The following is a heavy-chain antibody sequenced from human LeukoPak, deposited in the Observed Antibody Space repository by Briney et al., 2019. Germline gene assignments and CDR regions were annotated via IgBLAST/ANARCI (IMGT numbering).Heavy chain of an antibody. CDR1: GFTFSSFD. D-gene: IGHD1-1*01. CDR3: ARGPPRGKYYYMDV. CDR2: IGTASDT. J-gene: IGHJ6*03. Sequence: PGGSLRLSCAASGFTFSSFDMHWVRQPTGQGLEWVSTIGTASDTYYPGSVEGRFTLSRDNAKNSLYLQMNGLTAGDTAVYYCARGPPRGKYYYMDVWGKGTTVTVSS. V-gene: IGHV3-13*01.